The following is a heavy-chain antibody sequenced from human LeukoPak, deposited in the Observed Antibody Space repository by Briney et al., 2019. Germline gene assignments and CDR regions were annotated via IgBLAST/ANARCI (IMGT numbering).Heavy chain of an antibody. J-gene: IGHJ4*02. CDR2: IYYSGST. CDR1: GGSISSYY. D-gene: IGHD6-13*01. CDR3: ARHDSSSWSPLGSFDY. V-gene: IGHV4-59*08. Sequence: SETLSLTCTVSGGSISSYYWSWIRQPPGKGLEWIGYIYYSGSTNYNPSLKSRVTISVDTSKNQFSLKLSSVTAADTAVYYCARHDSSSWSPLGSFDYWGQGTLVTVSS.